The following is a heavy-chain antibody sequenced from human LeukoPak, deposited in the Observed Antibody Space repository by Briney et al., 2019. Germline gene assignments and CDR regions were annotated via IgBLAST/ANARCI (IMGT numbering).Heavy chain of an antibody. J-gene: IGHJ4*02. Sequence: GSLRLSCTASGFTFTDYYMSWIRQPPGKGLEWIGEINHSGSTNYNPSLKSRVTISVDTSKNQFSLKLSSVTAADTAVYYCAVGFGELLFDYWGQGTLVTVSS. CDR2: INHSGST. CDR1: GFTFTDYY. D-gene: IGHD3-10*01. V-gene: IGHV4-34*08. CDR3: AVGFGELLFDY.